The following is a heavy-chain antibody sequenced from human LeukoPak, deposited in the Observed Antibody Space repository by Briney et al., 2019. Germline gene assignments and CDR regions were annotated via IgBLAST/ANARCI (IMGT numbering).Heavy chain of an antibody. Sequence: KSGGSLRLSCAASGFTFSDYYMSWIRQAPGKGLEWVSYISSSGSTIYYADSVKGRFTISRDNAKNSLYLQMNSLRAEDTAVYYCAKGDYFSSGWSTDGSPWPYWGQGTLVTVSS. CDR1: GFTFSDYY. J-gene: IGHJ4*02. CDR3: AKGDYFSSGWSTDGSPWPY. CDR2: ISSSGSTI. D-gene: IGHD6-19*01. V-gene: IGHV3-11*01.